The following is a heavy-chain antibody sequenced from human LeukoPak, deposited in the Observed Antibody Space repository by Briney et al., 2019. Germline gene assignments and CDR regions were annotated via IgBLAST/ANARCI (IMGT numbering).Heavy chain of an antibody. CDR3: ARSEGDY. CDR2: IYTGGGT. J-gene: IGHJ4*02. Sequence: PGGSLRLSCAASGFIVSSYYMNWVRQAPGKGLEWVSVIYTGGGTYYADSVEGRFTISRDNSKNTLYLQMNSLRAEDTAVYYCARSEGDYWGQGTLVTVSS. V-gene: IGHV3-53*01. CDR1: GFIVSSYY.